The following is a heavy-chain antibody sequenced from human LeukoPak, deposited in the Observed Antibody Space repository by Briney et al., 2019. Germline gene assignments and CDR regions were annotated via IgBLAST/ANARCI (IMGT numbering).Heavy chain of an antibody. V-gene: IGHV1-69*01. CDR2: IIPIFGTA. CDR1: GGTFSSYA. CDR3: ARVSGSGSFYYYGMDV. D-gene: IGHD3-10*01. J-gene: IGHJ6*04. Sequence: GASVKASCKASGGTFSSYAISWVRQAPGQGLEWMGGIIPIFGTANYAQKYQGRVTITADESTSTAYMELSSLRSEDTAVYYCARVSGSGSFYYYGMDVWGKGTTVTVSS.